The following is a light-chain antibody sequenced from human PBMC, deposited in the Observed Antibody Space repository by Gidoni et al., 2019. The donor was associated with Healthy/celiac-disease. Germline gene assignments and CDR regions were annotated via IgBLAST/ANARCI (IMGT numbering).Light chain of an antibody. CDR1: QGISRY. CDR2: AAS. CDR3: QQYYSYPCT. V-gene: IGKV1-8*01. J-gene: IGKJ1*01. Sequence: ALRVTPSPSSFSASTGDRVTITCRASQGISRYLAWYQQKPGKAPKLLIYAASTLQSGVPSRFSGSGSGTDFTLTISCLQSEDFATYYCQQYYSYPCTFGHXTKVEIK.